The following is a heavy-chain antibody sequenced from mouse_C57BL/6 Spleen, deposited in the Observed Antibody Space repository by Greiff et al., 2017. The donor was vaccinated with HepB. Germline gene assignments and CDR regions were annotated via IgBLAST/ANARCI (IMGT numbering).Heavy chain of an antibody. CDR1: GFTFSSYA. CDR2: ISDGGSYT. J-gene: IGHJ4*01. V-gene: IGHV5-4*01. Sequence: EVQRVESGGGLVKPGGSLKLSCAASGFTFSSYAMSWVRQTPEKRLEWVATISDGGSYTYYPDNVKGRFTISRDNAKNNLYLQMSHLKSEDTAMYYCARYSNYDAYYAMDYWGQGTSVTVSS. CDR3: ARYSNYDAYYAMDY. D-gene: IGHD2-5*01.